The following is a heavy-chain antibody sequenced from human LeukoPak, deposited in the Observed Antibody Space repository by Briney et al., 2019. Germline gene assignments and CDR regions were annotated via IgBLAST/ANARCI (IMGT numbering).Heavy chain of an antibody. D-gene: IGHD3-10*01. V-gene: IGHV3-64*01. CDR1: GFTFSSYA. CDR2: ISSNGGST. Sequence: GGSLRLSCAASGFTFSSYAMHWVRQAPGKGLEYVSAISSNGGSTYYANSVKGRFTISRDNSKNTLYLQMGSLRAGDMAVYYCARDSGATETLDYWGQGTLVTVSS. CDR3: ARDSGATETLDY. J-gene: IGHJ4*02.